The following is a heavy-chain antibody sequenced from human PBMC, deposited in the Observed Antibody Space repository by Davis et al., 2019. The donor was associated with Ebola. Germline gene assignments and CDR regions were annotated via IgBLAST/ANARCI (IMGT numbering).Heavy chain of an antibody. J-gene: IGHJ4*02. D-gene: IGHD3-10*01. CDR2: IYHSGST. CDR3: ARVEKAYYYGSGSYHTLYYSDY. CDR1: GGSISSSNW. Sequence: SETLSLTCAVSGGSISSSNWWSWVRPPPGKGLEWIGEIYHSGSTNYNPSLKSRVTISVDKSKNQFSLKLSSVTAADTAVYYCARVEKAYYYGSGSYHTLYYSDYWGQGTLVTVSS. V-gene: IGHV4-4*02.